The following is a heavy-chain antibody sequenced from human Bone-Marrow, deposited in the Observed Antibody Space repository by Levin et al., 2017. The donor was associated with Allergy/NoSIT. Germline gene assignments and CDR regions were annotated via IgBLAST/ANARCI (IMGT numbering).Heavy chain of an antibody. CDR1: GFTFSDHY. CDR2: SRNKAKSYTT. J-gene: IGHJ4*02. CDR3: ARGLSFYSGNYFPDY. V-gene: IGHV3-72*01. D-gene: IGHD1-26*01. Sequence: PGESLKISCAASGFTFSDHYMDWVRQAPGKGLEWVGRSRNKAKSYTTEYAASVKGRFTISRDDSRNSLYLQMNSLKTDDTAVYYCARGLSFYSGNYFPDYWGQGTLITVSS.